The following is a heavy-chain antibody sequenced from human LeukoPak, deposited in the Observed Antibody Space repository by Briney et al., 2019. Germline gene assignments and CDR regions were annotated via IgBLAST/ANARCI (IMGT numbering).Heavy chain of an antibody. CDR1: GGSFSGYY. CDR3: ARLGSGYPFWFDP. CDR2: INHSGST. Sequence: PSETLSLTCAVYGGSFSGYYWSWIRQPPGKGLEWIGEINHSGSTYYNPSLKSRVTISVDTSKNQFSLKLSSVTAADTAVYYCARLGSGYPFWFDPWGQGTLVTVSS. D-gene: IGHD5-12*01. V-gene: IGHV4-34*01. J-gene: IGHJ5*02.